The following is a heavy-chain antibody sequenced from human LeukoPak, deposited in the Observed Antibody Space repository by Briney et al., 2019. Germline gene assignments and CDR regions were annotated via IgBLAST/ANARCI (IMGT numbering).Heavy chain of an antibody. CDR2: ISYDGSNK. V-gene: IGHV3-30*04. D-gene: IGHD6-13*01. J-gene: IGHJ4*02. Sequence: GGSLRLSCAASGFIFSSYTMHWVRQAPGKGLEWVAIISYDGSNKYYADSVKGRFTISRDNSKNTLYLQMHSLRAEYTAVYYCARALHYNENIAAAYWGQGTLVTVSS. CDR1: GFIFSSYT. CDR3: ARALHYNENIAAAY.